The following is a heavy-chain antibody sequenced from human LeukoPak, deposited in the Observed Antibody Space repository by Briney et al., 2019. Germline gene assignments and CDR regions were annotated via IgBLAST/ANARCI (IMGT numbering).Heavy chain of an antibody. Sequence: ASVKVSCKASGGTFSSYAISWVRQAPGQGLEWMGWISAYNGNTNYAQKLQGRVTMTTDTSTSTAYMELRSLRSDDTAVYYCARVIGIVVVVAATDNWFDPWGQGTLVTVSS. CDR3: ARVIGIVVVVAATDNWFDP. V-gene: IGHV1-18*01. D-gene: IGHD2-15*01. CDR1: GGTFSSYA. CDR2: ISAYNGNT. J-gene: IGHJ5*02.